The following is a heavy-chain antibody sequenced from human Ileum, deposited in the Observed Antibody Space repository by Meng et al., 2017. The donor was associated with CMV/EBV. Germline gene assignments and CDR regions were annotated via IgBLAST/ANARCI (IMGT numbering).Heavy chain of an antibody. CDR2: IKKDGSEK. CDR3: VGVRTFNYDSSGQSLDY. CDR1: GLNSDRYW. J-gene: IGHJ4*02. Sequence: GESLKISCATSGLNSDRYWVTWVRQAPGKGLEWVANIKKDGSEKNYVDSVKGRFIISTDNTKNSVFLQMNSLRVEDTALYYCVGVRTFNYDSSGQSLDYWGQGTLVTVSS. D-gene: IGHD3-22*01. V-gene: IGHV3-7*01.